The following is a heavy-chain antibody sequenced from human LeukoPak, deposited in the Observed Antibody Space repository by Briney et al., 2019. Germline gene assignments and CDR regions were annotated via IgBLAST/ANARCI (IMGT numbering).Heavy chain of an antibody. J-gene: IGHJ5*02. V-gene: IGHV1-46*01. CDR2: INPSGGST. Sequence: GASVKVSCKAPGYTFTSYYMHWVRQAPGQGLEWMGIINPSGGSTSYAQKFQGRVTMTRDTSTSTVYLELSSLRSEDTAVYYCARSAAAGTGGWGDNWFDPWGQGTLVTVSS. CDR3: ARSAAAGTGGWGDNWFDP. CDR1: GYTFTSYY. D-gene: IGHD6-13*01.